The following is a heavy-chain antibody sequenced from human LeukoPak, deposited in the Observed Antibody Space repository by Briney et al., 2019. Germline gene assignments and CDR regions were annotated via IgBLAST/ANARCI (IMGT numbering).Heavy chain of an antibody. CDR2: INHSGST. J-gene: IGHJ5*02. CDR3: AGGLRYFDWYTRKTNWFDP. Sequence: SETLSLTCAVYGGSFSGYYWSWIRQPPGKGLEWIGEINHSGSTNYNPSLKSRVTISVDTSKNQFSLKLSSVTAADTAVYYCAGGLRYFDWYTRKTNWFDPWGQGTLVTVSS. CDR1: GGSFSGYY. D-gene: IGHD3-9*01. V-gene: IGHV4-34*01.